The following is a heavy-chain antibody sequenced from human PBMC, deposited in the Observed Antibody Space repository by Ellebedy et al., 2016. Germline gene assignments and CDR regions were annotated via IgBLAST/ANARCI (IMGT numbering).Heavy chain of an antibody. Sequence: ASVKVSCKGSGYGFTSYWIGWVRQMPGKGLEWMGIISPGDSDTRYSPSFQGQVTISADKSISTAYLQWSSLKASDTAMYYCARGEDYGSGRPCDAFDIWGQGTKVTVSS. D-gene: IGHD3-10*01. J-gene: IGHJ3*02. CDR3: ARGEDYGSGRPCDAFDI. CDR2: ISPGDSDT. V-gene: IGHV5-51*01. CDR1: GYGFTSYW.